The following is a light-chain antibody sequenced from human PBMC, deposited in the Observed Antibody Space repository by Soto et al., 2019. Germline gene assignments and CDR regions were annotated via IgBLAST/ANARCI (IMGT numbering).Light chain of an antibody. Sequence: EIVLTQSPATLSLSPGERATLSCRASQSVSSYLAWYQQKPGQAPRLLIYDASNRATGIPARFSGSGSGTDFTLTISSLEPEDFAVYYCQQRSNWPPWGFRQGTRLEIK. CDR3: QQRSNWPPWG. V-gene: IGKV3-11*01. CDR2: DAS. CDR1: QSVSSY. J-gene: IGKJ5*01.